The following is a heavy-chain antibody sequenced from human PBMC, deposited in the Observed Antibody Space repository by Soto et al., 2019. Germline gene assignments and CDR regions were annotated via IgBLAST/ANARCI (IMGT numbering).Heavy chain of an antibody. CDR3: ARGNYYSRSGYYPPYFQH. D-gene: IGHD3-22*01. J-gene: IGHJ1*01. V-gene: IGHV4-61*01. CDR2: IFYSGST. Sequence: SETLSLTCTLSGGSVSSGSYYWSWIRQPPGKGLEWIAYIFYSGSTNYNPSLKSRVTISVDTSKKQFSLRLTSVTAADTAVYYCARGNYYSRSGYYPPYFQHWGQGTLVTVSS. CDR1: GGSVSSGSYY.